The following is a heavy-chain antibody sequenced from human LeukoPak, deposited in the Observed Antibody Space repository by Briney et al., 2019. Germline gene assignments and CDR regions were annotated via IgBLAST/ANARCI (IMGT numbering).Heavy chain of an antibody. CDR2: IKPDGSET. CDR3: ARLNPSGYVDYGYFDL. CDR1: GFNFGTFW. V-gene: IGHV3-7*01. D-gene: IGHD5-12*01. J-gene: IGHJ2*01. Sequence: GGSLRLSCAASGFNFGTFWMNWVRQAPGKGLEWVANIKPDGSETSYVDSVKGRFTSSRDNAKNSLYLQMNSLRADDTAVYYCARLNPSGYVDYGYFDLWGRGTLVTVSS.